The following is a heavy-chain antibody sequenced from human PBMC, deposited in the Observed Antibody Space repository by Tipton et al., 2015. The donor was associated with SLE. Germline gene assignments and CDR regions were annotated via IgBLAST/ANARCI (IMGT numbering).Heavy chain of an antibody. Sequence: TLSLTCTVSGFSISSGYYWGWMRQSPGKGLEWIGSIYRSGSTYYTPSLRSRVIISVDTSKNQFSLKLTSVTAADTAAYYCARHMITGGEFDYWGQGTLVTVSS. J-gene: IGHJ4*02. D-gene: IGHD3-16*01. CDR3: ARHMITGGEFDY. CDR1: GFSISSGYY. CDR2: IYRSGST. V-gene: IGHV4-38-2*02.